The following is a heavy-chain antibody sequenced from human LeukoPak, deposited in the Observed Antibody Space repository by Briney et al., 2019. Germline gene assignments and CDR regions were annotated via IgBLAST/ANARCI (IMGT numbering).Heavy chain of an antibody. CDR2: IYSGGST. Sequence: GGSLRLSCAASGFTVSSDYMTWVRQAPGKGLEWVSVIYSGGSTYYADSVKGRFTISRDNAKNSLYLQMNSLRDEDTAVYYCARDPLHDFGQNWGQGTLVTVSS. CDR1: GFTVSSDY. J-gene: IGHJ4*02. CDR3: ARDPLHDFGQN. D-gene: IGHD3/OR15-3a*01. V-gene: IGHV3-53*01.